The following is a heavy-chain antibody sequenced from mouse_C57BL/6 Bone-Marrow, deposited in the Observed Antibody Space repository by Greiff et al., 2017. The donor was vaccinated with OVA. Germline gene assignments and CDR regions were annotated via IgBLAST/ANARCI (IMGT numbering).Heavy chain of an antibody. Sequence: EVQLVESGGDLVKPGGSLKLSCAASGFTFSSYGMSWVRQTPDKRLEWVATISSGGSYTYYPDSVKGRFTISRDNAKNTLYLQMSSLKSEDTAMDYCARRPTPYYYAMDYWGQGTSVTVSS. CDR3: ARRPTPYYYAMDY. D-gene: IGHD5-1*01. CDR2: ISSGGSYT. J-gene: IGHJ4*01. V-gene: IGHV5-6*01. CDR1: GFTFSSYG.